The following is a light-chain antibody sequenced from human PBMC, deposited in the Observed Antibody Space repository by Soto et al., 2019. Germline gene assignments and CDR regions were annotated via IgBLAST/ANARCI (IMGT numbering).Light chain of an antibody. CDR3: QQSYSSPPWT. J-gene: IGKJ1*01. V-gene: IGKV1-39*01. CDR1: QSISTY. Sequence: DIQMTQSPSALSASVGDRVTISCRASQSISTYLNWYQQKPGTAPRLLTYRASSVKSGVPPRFSGSGSGRDFTLTISSLRPEDIATYFCQQSYSSPPWTFGQGTKVDIK. CDR2: RAS.